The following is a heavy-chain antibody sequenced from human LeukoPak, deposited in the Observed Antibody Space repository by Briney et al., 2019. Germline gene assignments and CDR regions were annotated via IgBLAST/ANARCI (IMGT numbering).Heavy chain of an antibody. J-gene: IGHJ6*02. D-gene: IGHD6-19*01. CDR1: GYTFTSYG. V-gene: IGHV1-18*01. CDR2: ISAYNGNT. Sequence: ASVKVSCKASGYTFTSYGISWVRQAPGQGLEWMGWISAYNGNTNYAQKLQGRVTMTTDTSTSTAYMELRSLRSDDTAVYYCARIRAGYSSGWYYYYYGMDVWGQGTTVTVSS. CDR3: ARIRAGYSSGWYYYYYGMDV.